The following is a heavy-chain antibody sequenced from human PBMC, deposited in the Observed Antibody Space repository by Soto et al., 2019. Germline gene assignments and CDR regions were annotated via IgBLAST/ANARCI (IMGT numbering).Heavy chain of an antibody. CDR3: ARGYSCPPDH. Sequence: PSETLSLTCTVSGGSISSYCWSWIRQPPGKGLEWIGYIYYSGTTNYDPSPKSRVTISVDTSKNQFSLKLSSVTAADTAVYYCARGYSCPPDHWGQGTMVTVSS. J-gene: IGHJ5*02. D-gene: IGHD6-13*01. V-gene: IGHV4-59*01. CDR1: GGSISSYC. CDR2: IYYSGTT.